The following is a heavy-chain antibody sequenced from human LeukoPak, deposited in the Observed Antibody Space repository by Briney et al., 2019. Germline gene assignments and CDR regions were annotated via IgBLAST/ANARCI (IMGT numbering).Heavy chain of an antibody. Sequence: GGSLRLSCAASGFTFSSYSMNWVRQAPGKGLEWVSYISSSGSTVYYADSVKGRFTIPRDNAKNSLSLHMNSLRAEDTAVYYCARTDYGDYWGQGILVTVSS. CDR2: ISSSGSTV. J-gene: IGHJ4*02. D-gene: IGHD2-21*02. CDR3: ARTDYGDY. V-gene: IGHV3-48*01. CDR1: GFTFSSYS.